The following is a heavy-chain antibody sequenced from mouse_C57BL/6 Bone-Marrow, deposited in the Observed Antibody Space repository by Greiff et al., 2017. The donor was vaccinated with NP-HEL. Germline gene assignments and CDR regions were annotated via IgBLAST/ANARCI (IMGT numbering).Heavy chain of an antibody. J-gene: IGHJ2*01. D-gene: IGHD1-1*01. CDR2: ISNGGGST. CDR1: GFTFSDYY. Sequence: EVKVVESGGGLVQPGGSLKLSCAASGFTFSDYYMYWVRQTPEKRLEWVAYISNGGGSTYYPDTVKGRFTISRDNAKNTLYLQMSRLKSEDTAMYYCARPLYYYGSLFDYWGQGTTLTVSS. CDR3: ARPLYYYGSLFDY. V-gene: IGHV5-12*01.